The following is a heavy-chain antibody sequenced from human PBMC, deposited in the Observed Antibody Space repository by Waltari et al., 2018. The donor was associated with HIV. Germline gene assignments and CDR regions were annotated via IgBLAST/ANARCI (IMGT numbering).Heavy chain of an antibody. CDR1: GVTFSTYP. CDR3: ARDRGAGSLRGTL. D-gene: IGHD3-10*01. CDR2: ILPIFGVS. Sequence: QVQLVQSGADVKKPGSSVKVSCEASGVTFSTYPTSWVRQAPGQGLEWMGGILPIFGVSNYAQKFQGRVTITADESTSTAYMELSSLRSEDTAVYYCARDRGAGSLRGTLWGQGTLVIVSS. J-gene: IGHJ4*02. V-gene: IGHV1-69*01.